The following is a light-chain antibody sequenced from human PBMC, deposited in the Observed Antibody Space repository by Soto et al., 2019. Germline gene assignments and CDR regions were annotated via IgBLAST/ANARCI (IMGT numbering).Light chain of an antibody. V-gene: IGKV3-20*01. Sequence: EIVLTQSPGTLSLSPGDRATLSCRASQSVSSSDLAWYQQKPGQAPRLLIYGASTRATGIPDRFSGSGSGTDFTLTISRLEPEVFAVYYCQQYGGSPLYTFGQGTKLEIK. J-gene: IGKJ2*01. CDR3: QQYGGSPLYT. CDR2: GAS. CDR1: QSVSSSD.